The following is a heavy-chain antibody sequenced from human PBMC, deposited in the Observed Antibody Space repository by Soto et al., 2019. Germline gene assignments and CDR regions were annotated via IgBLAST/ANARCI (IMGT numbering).Heavy chain of an antibody. J-gene: IGHJ6*03. V-gene: IGHV4-59*08. CDR1: GGSISSYY. CDR3: ARRSPTVTTDYYYSYMDV. D-gene: IGHD4-4*01. Sequence: SETLSLTCTVSGGSISSYYWSWIRQPPGKGLEWIGYIYYSGSTNYNPSLKSRVTISVDTSKNQFSLKLSSVTAADTAVYYCARRSPTVTTDYYYSYMDVCGKGTTVTVSS. CDR2: IYYSGST.